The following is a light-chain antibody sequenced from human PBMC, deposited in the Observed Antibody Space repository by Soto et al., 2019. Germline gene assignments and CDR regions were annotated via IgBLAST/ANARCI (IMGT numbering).Light chain of an antibody. V-gene: IGKV1-39*01. J-gene: IGKJ2*01. CDR1: QYINNY. CDR2: AAY. Sequence: DIQMTQSPSSLSTSVGDRVTITCRASQYINNYLNWYQQKPGKAPKLLIFAAYNLRSGVPSTSSGRGSGTDFTLTTSSLQPEDFATYYCQQRASTPPYTFGQGTKL. CDR3: QQRASTPPYT.